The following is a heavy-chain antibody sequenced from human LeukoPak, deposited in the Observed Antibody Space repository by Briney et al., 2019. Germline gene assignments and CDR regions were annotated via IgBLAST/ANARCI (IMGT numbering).Heavy chain of an antibody. CDR3: AREYLPVAAAGLGY. CDR2: IYSGGST. D-gene: IGHD6-13*01. CDR1: GFTFGDYA. J-gene: IGHJ4*02. V-gene: IGHV3-66*01. Sequence: GGSLRLSCTASGFTFGDYAMSWVRQAPGKGLEWVSVIYSGGSTYYADSVKGRFTISRDNSKNTLYLQMNSLRAEDTAVYYCAREYLPVAAAGLGYWGQGTLVTVSS.